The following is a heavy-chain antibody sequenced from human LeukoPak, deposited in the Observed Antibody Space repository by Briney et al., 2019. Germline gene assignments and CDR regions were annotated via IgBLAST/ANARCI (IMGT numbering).Heavy chain of an antibody. Sequence: GASVKVSCKASGGTFSSYAISWVRQAPGQGLEWMGRIIPILGIANYAQKFQGRVTITADKSTSTAYMELSSLRSEDTAVYYCARDVEHIVVVIAPEGGDYWGQGTLVTVSS. J-gene: IGHJ4*02. CDR3: ARDVEHIVVVIAPEGGDY. CDR1: GGTFSSYA. CDR2: IIPILGIA. D-gene: IGHD2-21*01. V-gene: IGHV1-69*04.